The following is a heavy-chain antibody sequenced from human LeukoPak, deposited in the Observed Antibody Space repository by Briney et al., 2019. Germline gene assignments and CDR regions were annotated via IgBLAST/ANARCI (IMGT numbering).Heavy chain of an antibody. D-gene: IGHD6-19*01. V-gene: IGHV3-48*03. J-gene: IGHJ4*02. CDR1: GFAFNSYE. Sequence: AGGSLRLSCIASGFAFNSYEMNWVRHAPGKGLESVSYISSSGSIRHYADSVKGRFTISRDNAKNSLYLQMNSLRAEDTAVYYCARARYTSGWETLDYWGQGTLVTVSS. CDR2: ISSSGSIR. CDR3: ARARYTSGWETLDY.